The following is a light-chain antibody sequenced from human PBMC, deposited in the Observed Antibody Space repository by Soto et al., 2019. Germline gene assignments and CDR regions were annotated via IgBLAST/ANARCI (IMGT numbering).Light chain of an antibody. CDR1: QSVRTN. Sequence: GWTLSKGTLSLSPGERATLSCRASQSVRTNLAWYQHKPGQAPRLLIYDASNRATGIPARFSGSGSGTDFTLTISRLEPEDFAVYYCQESGSSPWTFGQRSK. CDR3: QESGSSPWT. CDR2: DAS. J-gene: IGKJ1*01. V-gene: IGKV3-20*01.